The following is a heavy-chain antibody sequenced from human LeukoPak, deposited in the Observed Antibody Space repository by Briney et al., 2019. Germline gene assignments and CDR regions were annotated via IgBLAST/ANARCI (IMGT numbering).Heavy chain of an antibody. Sequence: GGSLRLSCAASGFTFSSYGMHWVRQAPGKGLEWVAFIRYDGSNKYYADSVKGRFTISRDNSKNTLYLQMNSLRAEDTAVYYCAKDSYSNNYGTFFDYWGQGTLVTVSS. J-gene: IGHJ4*02. V-gene: IGHV3-30*02. CDR3: AKDSYSNNYGTFFDY. D-gene: IGHD4-17*01. CDR1: GFTFSSYG. CDR2: IRYDGSNK.